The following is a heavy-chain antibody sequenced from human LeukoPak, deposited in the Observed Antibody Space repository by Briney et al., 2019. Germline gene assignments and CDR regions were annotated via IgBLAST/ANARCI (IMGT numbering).Heavy chain of an antibody. D-gene: IGHD3-22*01. CDR1: GSTFSSYW. J-gene: IGHJ3*02. CDR2: IKQDGSEK. Sequence: GGSLRLSCAASGSTFSSYWMSWVRQAPGKGLEWVANIKQDGSEKYYVDSVKGRFTISRDNAKNSLYLQMNSLRAEDTAVYYCARDLNYYDSSGYYYHDAFDIWGQGTMVTVSS. V-gene: IGHV3-7*01. CDR3: ARDLNYYDSSGYYYHDAFDI.